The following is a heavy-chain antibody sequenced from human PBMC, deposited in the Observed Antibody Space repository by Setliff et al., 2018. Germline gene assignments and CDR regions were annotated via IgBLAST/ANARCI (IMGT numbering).Heavy chain of an antibody. V-gene: IGHV3-23*01. CDR3: AKSPHDFWSGRVFFDY. CDR2: IIGSGIST. D-gene: IGHD3-3*01. Sequence: PGGSLRLSCAASGFSFSSYAMSWVRQAPGKGLKWVSTIIGSGISTYYADSVQGRVTISRDNHKNTLHLQMNSLRVEDTAIYYCAKSPHDFWSGRVFFDYWGQGMLVTVSS. CDR1: GFSFSSYA. J-gene: IGHJ4*01.